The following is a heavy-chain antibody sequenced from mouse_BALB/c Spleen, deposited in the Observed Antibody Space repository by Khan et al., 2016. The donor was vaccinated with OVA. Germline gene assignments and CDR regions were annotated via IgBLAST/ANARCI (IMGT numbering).Heavy chain of an antibody. D-gene: IGHD1-1*01. CDR3: TRLAYYYDSEGFAY. CDR2: VSTGGSYT. J-gene: IGHJ3*01. CDR1: GFTFSTYG. Sequence: EVELVESGGDLVKPGGSLKLSCAASGFTFSTYGMSWVRQTPDKRLEWVATVSTGGSYTYYPDSVKGRFTISRDNAKNTLYLQMSGLKSDDTAMLYCTRLAYYYDSEGFAYWGQGTLVTVSA. V-gene: IGHV5-6*01.